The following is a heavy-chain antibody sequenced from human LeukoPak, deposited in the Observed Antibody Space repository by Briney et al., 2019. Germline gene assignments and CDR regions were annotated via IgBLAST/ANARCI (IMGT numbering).Heavy chain of an antibody. CDR1: GFTFSSYG. CDR3: AKVFFFWNPGVFDY. D-gene: IGHD1-1*01. J-gene: IGHJ4*02. V-gene: IGHV3-33*06. CDR2: IWYDGSNK. Sequence: GRSLRLSCAASGFTFSSYGMHWVRQAPGKGLEWVAVIWYDGSNKYYADSVKGRFTISRDNSKNTLYLQMNSLRAEDTAVYYCAKVFFFWNPGVFDYWGQGTLVTVSS.